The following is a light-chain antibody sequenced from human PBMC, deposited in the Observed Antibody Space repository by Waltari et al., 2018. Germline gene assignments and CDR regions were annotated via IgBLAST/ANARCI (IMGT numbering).Light chain of an antibody. CDR2: AAS. Sequence: SVGDRVTITCRASQTISSNLAWYQQKPGKVPKLLIYAASSLESGVPSRFSGSGSGTEFTLTISRLQPEDFATYYCQQHNSHPWTFGQGTKVEIK. CDR1: QTISSN. J-gene: IGKJ1*01. CDR3: QQHNSHPWT. V-gene: IGKV1-17*03.